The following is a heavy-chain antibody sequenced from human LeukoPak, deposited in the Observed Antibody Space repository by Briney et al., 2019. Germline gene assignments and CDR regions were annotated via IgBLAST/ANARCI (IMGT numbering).Heavy chain of an antibody. V-gene: IGHV3-49*04. J-gene: IGHJ4*02. CDR3: AKASLGGYCSGGTCSPFDS. CDR1: GFTFGDYA. CDR2: IRSKAYGGTT. Sequence: GGSLRLSCTASGFTFGDYAMSWVRQAPGKGLEWVGFIRSKAYGGTTEYAASVKGRFTISRDDSKSIAYLQMNSLKTEDTAVYYCAKASLGGYCSGGTCSPFDSWGQGTLVTVSS. D-gene: IGHD2-15*01.